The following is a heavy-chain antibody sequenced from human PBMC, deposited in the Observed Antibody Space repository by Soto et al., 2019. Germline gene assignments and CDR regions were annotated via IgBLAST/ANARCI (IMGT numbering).Heavy chain of an antibody. D-gene: IGHD2-15*01. CDR3: ARLGRGRYCSGGSCYFDY. Sequence: PSETLSLTCTVSGGSISSSSYYWGWIRQPPGKGLEWIGSIYYSGSTYYNPSLKSRVTISVDTSKNQFSLKLSSVTAADTAVYYCARLGRGRYCSGGSCYFDYWGQGTLVTVSS. J-gene: IGHJ4*02. V-gene: IGHV4-39*01. CDR2: IYYSGST. CDR1: GGSISSSSYY.